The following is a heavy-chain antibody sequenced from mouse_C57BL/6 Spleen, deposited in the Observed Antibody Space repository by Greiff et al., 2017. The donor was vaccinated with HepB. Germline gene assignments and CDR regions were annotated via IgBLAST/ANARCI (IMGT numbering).Heavy chain of an antibody. V-gene: IGHV1-64*01. D-gene: IGHD2-5*01. CDR2: IHPNSGST. CDR3: ARRYYSNYWYFDV. J-gene: IGHJ1*03. Sequence: VQLQQPGAELVKPGASVKLSCKASGYTFTSYWMHWVKQRPGQGLEWIGMIHPNSGSTNYNEKFKSKATLTVDKSSSTAYMQLSSLTSEDSAVYYCARRYYSNYWYFDVWGTGTTVTVSS. CDR1: GYTFTSYW.